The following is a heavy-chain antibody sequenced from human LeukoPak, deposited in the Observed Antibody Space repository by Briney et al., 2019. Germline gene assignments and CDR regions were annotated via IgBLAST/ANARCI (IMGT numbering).Heavy chain of an antibody. Sequence: PGGSLRLSCAASGSTFIRYWISWVRQAPGKGLEWVAKIKQDGSEKYYVDSVKDRFTISRDNAKNSLFLQMNSLRGEDTAVYYCARVSCTNGVCYGFDYWGQGTLVTVSS. CDR3: ARVSCTNGVCYGFDY. CDR1: GSTFIRYW. V-gene: IGHV3-7*01. CDR2: IKQDGSEK. J-gene: IGHJ4*02. D-gene: IGHD2-8*01.